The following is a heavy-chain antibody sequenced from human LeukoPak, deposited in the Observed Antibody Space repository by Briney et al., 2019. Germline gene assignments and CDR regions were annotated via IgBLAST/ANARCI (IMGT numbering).Heavy chain of an antibody. CDR3: ARDGGGSLGVKWYFDL. D-gene: IGHD1-26*01. V-gene: IGHV1-46*01. CDR1: GYTFTSYY. CDR2: INPSGGST. J-gene: IGHJ2*01. Sequence: GASVMISCKASGYTFTSYYIHWVRRAPGQGLEWMGIINPSGGSTSYAQKFQGRVTMTRDTSTRTGYMEMSSLRSEDTAVYYCARDGGGSLGVKWYFDLWGRGPLVTVSS.